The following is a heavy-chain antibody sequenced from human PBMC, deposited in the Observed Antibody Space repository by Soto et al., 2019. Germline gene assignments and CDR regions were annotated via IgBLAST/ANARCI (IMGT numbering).Heavy chain of an antibody. CDR3: ARVVAELYAFAI. Sequence: GGSLRLSCAASGFTFSSYCMNWVRQAPGKGLEWVSSISSSSSYIYYADSVKGRFTISRDNAKNSLYLQMNSLRAEDTAVYYCARVVAELYAFAIWGQGTMVTVS. CDR2: ISSSSSYI. CDR1: GFTFSSYC. D-gene: IGHD3-10*01. V-gene: IGHV3-21*01. J-gene: IGHJ3*02.